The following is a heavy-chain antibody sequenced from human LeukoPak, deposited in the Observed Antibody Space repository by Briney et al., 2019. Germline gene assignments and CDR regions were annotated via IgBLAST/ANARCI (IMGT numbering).Heavy chain of an antibody. V-gene: IGHV1-18*01. Sequence: GSSVKVSCKASGYTFTSYAISWVRQAPGQGPEWMGWINMYNGNTNYAQKLQSRVTMTTDASTSTAYMELRSLRSDDTAVYYCARVVGNYVWGSYRPEGCFDSWGQGTLVTVSS. CDR2: INMYNGNT. J-gene: IGHJ4*02. CDR1: GYTFTSYA. D-gene: IGHD3-16*02. CDR3: ARVVGNYVWGSYRPEGCFDS.